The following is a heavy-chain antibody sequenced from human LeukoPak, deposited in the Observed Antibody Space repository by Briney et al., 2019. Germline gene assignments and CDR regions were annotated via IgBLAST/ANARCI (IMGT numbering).Heavy chain of an antibody. CDR3: ARAHNWKYGTFDY. CDR2: ISNSGSTI. V-gene: IGHV3-11*04. CDR1: GFTFSDYY. D-gene: IGHD1-7*01. J-gene: IGHJ4*02. Sequence: GGSLRLSCAASGFTFSDYYMSWIRQAPGKGPEWVSYISNSGSTIYYADSVKGRFTISRDNAKNSLYLQMNSLRAEDTAVYYCARAHNWKYGTFDYWGQGTLVTVSS.